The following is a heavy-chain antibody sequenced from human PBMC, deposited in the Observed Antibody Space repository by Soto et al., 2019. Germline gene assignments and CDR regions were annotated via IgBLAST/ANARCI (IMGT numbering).Heavy chain of an antibody. J-gene: IGHJ6*02. V-gene: IGHV4-31*03. CDR1: GGSISSGGYY. CDR2: IYYSGST. D-gene: IGHD5-12*01. Sequence: QVQLQESGPGLVKPSQTLSLTCTVSGGSISSGGYYWSWIRQHPGKGLEWIGYIYYSGSTYYNPSRKSRVTISVDTSKNQFSLKLSSVTAADTAVYYCARAGYVGYYYGMDVWGQGTTVTVSS. CDR3: ARAGYVGYYYGMDV.